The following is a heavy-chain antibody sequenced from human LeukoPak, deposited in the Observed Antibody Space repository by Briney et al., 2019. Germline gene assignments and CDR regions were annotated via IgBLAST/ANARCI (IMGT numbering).Heavy chain of an antibody. CDR1: DTSINTYY. J-gene: IGHJ3*02. Sequence: KPSETLSLTCTVSDTSINTYYWSWIRQPAGKGLEWIGHIYTTGTTNYNPSLKSRVTMSIDTSKNQFSLNLRSVTAADTAVYYCASGYCGGACQLGGVDMWGQGTMVTVSS. CDR3: ASGYCGGACQLGGVDM. D-gene: IGHD2-21*02. CDR2: IYTTGTT. V-gene: IGHV4-4*07.